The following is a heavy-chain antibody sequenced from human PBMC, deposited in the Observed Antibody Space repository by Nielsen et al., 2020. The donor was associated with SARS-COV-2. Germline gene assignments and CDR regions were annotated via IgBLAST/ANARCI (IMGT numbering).Heavy chain of an antibody. CDR3: ARDGLSSGWIDY. CDR1: GFTFSSYG. Sequence: GESLKISCAASGFTFSSYGMHWVRQAPGKGLEWVAVIWYDGSNKYYADSVKGRFTISRDNSKNTLYLQMNSLRAEDTAVYYCARDGLSSGWIDYWGQGTLVTVSS. J-gene: IGHJ4*02. CDR2: IWYDGSNK. V-gene: IGHV3-33*01. D-gene: IGHD6-19*01.